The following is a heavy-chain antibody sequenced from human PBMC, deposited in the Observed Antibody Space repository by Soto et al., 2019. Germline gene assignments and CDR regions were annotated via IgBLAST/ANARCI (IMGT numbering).Heavy chain of an antibody. D-gene: IGHD2-15*01. CDR1: GFTFSSYA. J-gene: IGHJ4*02. Sequence: GGSLRLSCAASGFTFSSYAMSWVRQAPGKGLEWVSAISGSGGSTYYADSVKGRFTISRDNSKNTLYLQMNSLRAEDTAVYYCAKTQYCSVGSCYRTKFDYWGQGTLVTVSS. CDR2: ISGSGGST. CDR3: AKTQYCSVGSCYRTKFDY. V-gene: IGHV3-23*01.